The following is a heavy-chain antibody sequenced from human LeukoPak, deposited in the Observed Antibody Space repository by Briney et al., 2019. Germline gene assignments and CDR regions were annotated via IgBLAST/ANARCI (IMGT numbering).Heavy chain of an antibody. V-gene: IGHV3-43*02. J-gene: IGHJ4*02. CDR2: ISGDGDST. CDR1: GFNFDDYA. Sequence: GGSLRLSCAASGFNFDDYAMHWVRHAPGKGLEWVSLISGDGDSTYYADSVQGRFTISRDNSKNSLYLQMNSLRTEDTALYYCAKVVRGGVTIDYWGQGTLVTVSS. D-gene: IGHD3-16*01. CDR3: AKVVRGGVTIDY.